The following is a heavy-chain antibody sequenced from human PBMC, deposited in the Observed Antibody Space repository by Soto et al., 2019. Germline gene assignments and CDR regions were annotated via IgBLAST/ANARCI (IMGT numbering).Heavy chain of an antibody. J-gene: IGHJ4*02. V-gene: IGHV1-69*13. CDR2: IIPIFGTA. CDR3: ARTYNWNTVPFDY. Sequence: SVKVSCKASGGTFSSYAISWVRQAPGQGLEWMGGIIPIFGTANYAQKFQGRVTITADESTSTAYMELSSLRSEDTAVYYCARTYNWNTVPFDYWGRGTLVTVSS. CDR1: GGTFSSYA. D-gene: IGHD1-20*01.